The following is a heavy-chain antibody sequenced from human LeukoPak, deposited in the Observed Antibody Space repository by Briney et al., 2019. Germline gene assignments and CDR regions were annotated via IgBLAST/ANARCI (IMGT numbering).Heavy chain of an antibody. CDR2: ISAYNGNT. CDR1: GYTFTSYG. D-gene: IGHD6-6*01. V-gene: IGHV1-18*01. Sequence: ASVKVSCKASGYTFTSYGISWVRQAPGQGLEWMGWISAYNGNTNYAQKLQGRVTMTTDTSTSTAYMELRSLRSDDTAVYYCARDQHVLGWQEAGYFDYWGQGTLVTVSS. J-gene: IGHJ4*02. CDR3: ARDQHVLGWQEAGYFDY.